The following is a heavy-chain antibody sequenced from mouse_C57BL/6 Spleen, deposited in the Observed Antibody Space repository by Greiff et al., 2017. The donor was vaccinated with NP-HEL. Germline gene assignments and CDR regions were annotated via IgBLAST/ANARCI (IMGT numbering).Heavy chain of an antibody. Sequence: VQLKESGPGLVKPSQSLSLTCSVTGYSITSGYYWNWIRQFPGNKREWMGYISYDGSNNYNPSLKNRISITRDTSKNQFFLKLNSVTTEDTATYYCASLITTVFRYFDYWGQGTTLTVSS. D-gene: IGHD1-1*01. V-gene: IGHV3-6*01. CDR2: ISYDGSN. J-gene: IGHJ2*01. CDR3: ASLITTVFRYFDY. CDR1: GYSITSGYY.